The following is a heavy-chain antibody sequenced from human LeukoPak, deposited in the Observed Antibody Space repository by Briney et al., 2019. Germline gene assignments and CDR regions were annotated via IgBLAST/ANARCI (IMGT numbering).Heavy chain of an antibody. Sequence: ASVNVSCKASGYTLTYYYMHWVRQAPGHGLEWMGWINPSSGGTIYAQKFQGRVTMTRDTSISTAYLELSRLTSDDTAVYYCARDGACSSASCQNFDYWGQGTLVTVSS. V-gene: IGHV1-2*02. CDR2: INPSSGGT. J-gene: IGHJ4*02. D-gene: IGHD2-2*01. CDR3: ARDGACSSASCQNFDY. CDR1: GYTLTYYY.